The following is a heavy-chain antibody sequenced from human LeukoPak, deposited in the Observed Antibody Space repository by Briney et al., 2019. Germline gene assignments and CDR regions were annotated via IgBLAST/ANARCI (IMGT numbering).Heavy chain of an antibody. V-gene: IGHV3-23*01. CDR1: GFTFTDLD. Sequence: PGGSLRLSCADSGFTFTDLDMSWVRQTPDKGLEWLSSIHAGGGSTLYADSMKGRFTISRDNSKNTLFLQMNSLRADDTGLYFCAYYDSSGYYYGRLRYWGQGTPVTVSS. CDR2: IHAGGGST. J-gene: IGHJ4*02. CDR3: AYYDSSGYYYGRLRY. D-gene: IGHD3-22*01.